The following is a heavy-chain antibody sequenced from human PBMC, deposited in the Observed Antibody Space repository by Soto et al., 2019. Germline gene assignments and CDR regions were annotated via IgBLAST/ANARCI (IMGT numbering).Heavy chain of an antibody. Sequence: GGSLRLSCAASGFTVSSNYMSWVRQAPGKGLEWVSVIYSGGSTYYADSVKGRFTISRDNSKNTLYLQMNSLRAEDTAVYYCARDLHSSGYYNFDYWGQGTLVTVS. CDR2: IYSGGST. CDR3: ARDLHSSGYYNFDY. D-gene: IGHD3-22*01. CDR1: GFTVSSNY. V-gene: IGHV3-66*01. J-gene: IGHJ4*02.